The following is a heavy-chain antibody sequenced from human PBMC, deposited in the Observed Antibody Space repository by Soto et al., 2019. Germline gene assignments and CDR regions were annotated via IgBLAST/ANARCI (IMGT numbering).Heavy chain of an antibody. Sequence: GGSLRLSCAASGFTFSRYWMSWVRQAPGKGLEWVANIKQDGSEKYYVDSVKGRFTISRDNAKNSLYLQMNSLRAEDTAVYYCARDQHDFYNYYYYYMDVWGKGTTVTVSS. CDR3: ARDQHDFYNYYYYYMDV. J-gene: IGHJ6*03. CDR2: IKQDGSEK. V-gene: IGHV3-7*01. CDR1: GFTFSRYW. D-gene: IGHD3-3*01.